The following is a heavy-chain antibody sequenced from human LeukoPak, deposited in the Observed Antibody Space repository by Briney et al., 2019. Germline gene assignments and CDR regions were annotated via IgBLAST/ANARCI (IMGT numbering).Heavy chain of an antibody. V-gene: IGHV4-59*01. J-gene: IGHJ4*02. CDR1: GVSISSYY. CDR2: IYYSGST. D-gene: IGHD6-19*01. CDR3: ARIVIGFASSGWPRIDY. Sequence: SETLSLTCTVSGVSISSYYWSWIRQPPGKGLKWIGYIYYSGSTNYNPSLKSRVTISVDTSKNQFSLKLSSVTAADTAVYYCARIVIGFASSGWPRIDYWGQGTLVTVSS.